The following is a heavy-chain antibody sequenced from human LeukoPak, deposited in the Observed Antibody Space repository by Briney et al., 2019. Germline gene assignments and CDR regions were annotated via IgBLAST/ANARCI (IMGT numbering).Heavy chain of an antibody. CDR2: IIPIFGTA. CDR3: TRGQVYHDFWSGYYT. Sequence: SVKVSCKASGGTFSSYAISWVRQAPGQGLEWMGGIIPIFGTANYAQKFQGRVTITADESTSTAYMELSSLRSEDTAVYYCTRGQVYHDFWSGYYTWGQGTLVTVSS. V-gene: IGHV1-69*13. CDR1: GGTFSSYA. J-gene: IGHJ4*02. D-gene: IGHD3-3*01.